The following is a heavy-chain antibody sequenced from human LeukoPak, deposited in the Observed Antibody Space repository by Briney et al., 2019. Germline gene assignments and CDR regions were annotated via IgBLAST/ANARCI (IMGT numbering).Heavy chain of an antibody. J-gene: IGHJ3*02. CDR2: IYYSGST. CDR1: GGSISSYY. CDR3: ARDYGYCSGGSCYSFAFDI. Sequence: SETLSLTCTVSGGSISSYYWSWIRQPPGKGLEWIGYIYYSGSTNYNPSLKSRVTISVDTSKNQFSLKLSSVTAADTAVYYCARDYGYCSGGSCYSFAFDIWGQGTMVTVSS. V-gene: IGHV4-59*01. D-gene: IGHD2-15*01.